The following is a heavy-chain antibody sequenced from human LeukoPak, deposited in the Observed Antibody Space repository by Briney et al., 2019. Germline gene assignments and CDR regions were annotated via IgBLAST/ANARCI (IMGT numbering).Heavy chain of an antibody. CDR2: IIPIFGTA. D-gene: IGHD6-19*01. Sequence: SVKVSCKASGGTFSSYAISWVRQAPGQGLEWMGRIIPIFGTANYAQKFQGRVTIITDESTSTAYMELSSLRSEDTAVYYCARGSGYGSGWYGIDYWGQGTLVTVSS. V-gene: IGHV1-69*05. CDR3: ARGSGYGSGWYGIDY. J-gene: IGHJ4*02. CDR1: GGTFSSYA.